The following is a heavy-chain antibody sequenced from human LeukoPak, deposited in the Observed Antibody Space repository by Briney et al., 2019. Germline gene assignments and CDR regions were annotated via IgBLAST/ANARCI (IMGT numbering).Heavy chain of an antibody. Sequence: SATLSLTCAVSGGSFSGYYWSWIRQPPGKGLEWSGEINHSGSTNYNPSLKSRVTISVDTSKNQFSLKLSSVTAADTAVYYCARGRAAAGTVDYWGQGTLVTVSS. J-gene: IGHJ4*02. D-gene: IGHD6-13*01. V-gene: IGHV4-34*01. CDR3: ARGRAAAGTVDY. CDR1: GGSFSGYY. CDR2: INHSGST.